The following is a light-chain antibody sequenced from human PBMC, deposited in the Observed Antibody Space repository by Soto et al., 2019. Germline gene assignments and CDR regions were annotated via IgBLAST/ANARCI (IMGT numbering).Light chain of an antibody. CDR3: AAWHDSLNGYV. CDR2: SNN. V-gene: IGLV1-44*01. CDR1: SSNIGSNT. J-gene: IGLJ1*01. Sequence: QSVLTQPPSASGTPGQRVTISCSGSSSNIGSNTVNWYQQLPGTAPKLLIYSNNQPPSGVPDRFSGSKAGTSAPLAISGLQSEDEADYYCAAWHDSLNGYVFGTGTKVTVL.